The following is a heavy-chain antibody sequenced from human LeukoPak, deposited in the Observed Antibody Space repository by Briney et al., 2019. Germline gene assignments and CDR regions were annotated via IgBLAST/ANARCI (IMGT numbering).Heavy chain of an antibody. V-gene: IGHV3-23*01. Sequence: GGSLRLSCAASGFTFSSYAMSWVRQAPGKGLEWVSAISGSGGSTYYADSVKGRFTISRDNSKNTLYLQMNSLRAEDTAVYYCAKLKYYYDSSGYSPEDISMHYFDYWGQGTLVTVSS. CDR3: AKLKYYYDSSGYSPEDISMHYFDY. J-gene: IGHJ4*02. CDR2: ISGSGGST. D-gene: IGHD3-22*01. CDR1: GFTFSSYA.